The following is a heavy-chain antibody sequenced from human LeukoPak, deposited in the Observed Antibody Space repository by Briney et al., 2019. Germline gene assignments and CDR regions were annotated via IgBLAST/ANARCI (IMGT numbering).Heavy chain of an antibody. D-gene: IGHD2-2*01. CDR3: ASDIVVVPAAIGDDAFDI. V-gene: IGHV3-11*04. CDR2: ITSRGSGSAT. CDR1: GFTFSDYY. J-gene: IGHJ3*02. Sequence: GGSLRLSCAASGFTFSDYYITWIRQAPGKGLEWVSYITSRGSGSATYYADSVKGRFTISRDNAKNSVYLQMNSLRAEDTAVYYCASDIVVVPAAIGDDAFDIWGQGTMVTVSS.